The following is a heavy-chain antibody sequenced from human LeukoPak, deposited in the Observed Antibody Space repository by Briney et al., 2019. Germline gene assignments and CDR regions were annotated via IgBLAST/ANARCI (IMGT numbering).Heavy chain of an antibody. D-gene: IGHD2-2*01. V-gene: IGHV3-23*01. J-gene: IGHJ5*02. CDR2: ISGSGGST. CDR3: AKGVVPAVNLNWFDP. Sequence: GGSLRLSCAASGFTFSSYAMSWVRQAPGKGLEWVSAISGSGGSTYYADSVKGRFTISRDNSKNTLYLQMNSLRAEDTAVYYCAKGVVPAVNLNWFDPWGQGTLVTVSS. CDR1: GFTFSSYA.